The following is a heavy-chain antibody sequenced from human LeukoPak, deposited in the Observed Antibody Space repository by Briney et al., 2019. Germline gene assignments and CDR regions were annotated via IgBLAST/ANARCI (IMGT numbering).Heavy chain of an antibody. D-gene: IGHD1-26*01. CDR3: ARDQSGSRGWFDP. CDR1: GYTFTSYG. V-gene: IGHV1-18*01. CDR2: ISVSNGNT. J-gene: IGHJ5*02. Sequence: AASVKVSCKASGYTFTSYGISWVRQAPGQGLEWMGRISVSNGNTDYARDFQGRVTMTADTSTTTAYMELRSLRSDDTAVYYCARDQSGSRGWFDPWGQGTLVTVSS.